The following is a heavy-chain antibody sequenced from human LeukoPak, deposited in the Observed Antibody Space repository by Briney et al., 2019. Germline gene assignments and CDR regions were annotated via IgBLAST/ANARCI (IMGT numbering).Heavy chain of an antibody. V-gene: IGHV3-7*01. J-gene: IGHJ4*02. CDR3: ARGGDYDFWSGYCNY. D-gene: IGHD3-3*01. Sequence: RLGGSLRLSCAASGFTFSSYWMSWVRPAPGKGLEWVANIKQDGSEKYYVDSVKGRFTISRDNAKNSLYLQMNSLRAEDTAVYYCARGGDYDFWSGYCNYWGQGTLVTVSS. CDR2: IKQDGSEK. CDR1: GFTFSSYW.